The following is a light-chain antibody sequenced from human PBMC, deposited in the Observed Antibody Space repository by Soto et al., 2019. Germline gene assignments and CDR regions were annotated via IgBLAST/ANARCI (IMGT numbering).Light chain of an antibody. V-gene: IGLV4-60*01. CDR1: SGHSTYI. J-gene: IGLJ3*02. CDR2: LEGSGSY. Sequence: QLVLTHSSSASASLGSSVKFTCTLSSGHSTYIIAWHQQQPGKAPRYLMKLEGSGSYNKGSGVPDRFSGSSSGADRYLTISNLQLEDEAEYYCETWDSNSWVFGGGTKVTVL. CDR3: ETWDSNSWV.